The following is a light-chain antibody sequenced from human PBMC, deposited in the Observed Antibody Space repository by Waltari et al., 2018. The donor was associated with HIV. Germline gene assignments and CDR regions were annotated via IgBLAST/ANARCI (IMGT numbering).Light chain of an antibody. CDR3: CSYMSGSTLV. J-gene: IGLJ3*02. CDR2: DAN. Sequence: QSALTQPASVSGSPGQSVTISCPGTGSNVRCFNLVSCYQQHPDKAPKLGIFDANTRPSGMPFRFSAAKSGNTASLTISGLQPEDEADYYCCSYMSGSTLVFVGGTKVIV. CDR1: GSNVRCFNL. V-gene: IGLV2-14*02.